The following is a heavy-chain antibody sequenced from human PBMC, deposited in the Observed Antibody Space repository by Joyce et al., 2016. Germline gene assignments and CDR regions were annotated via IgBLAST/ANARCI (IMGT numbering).Heavy chain of an antibody. D-gene: IGHD1-26*01. CDR2: IDASDSYT. J-gene: IGHJ4*02. Sequence: EVQLVQSGAEVKKPGESMRISCEGSTYIFSSYWITWVRQLPGKGLEWMGRIDASDSYTNYSPAFQGRVTVSVDRSIHTAYLQWSSLKASDTGMYYCARFSGSYFPEDYWGQGTLVTVS. CDR3: ARFSGSYFPEDY. CDR1: TYIFSSYW. V-gene: IGHV5-10-1*03.